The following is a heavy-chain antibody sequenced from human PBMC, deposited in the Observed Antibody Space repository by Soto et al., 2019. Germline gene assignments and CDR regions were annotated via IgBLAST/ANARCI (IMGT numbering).Heavy chain of an antibody. Sequence: GGSLRLSCAASGFTFSSYAMSWVRQAPGKGLEWVSAISGSGGSTYYADSVKGRFTISRDNSKNTLYLQMNSLRAEDTAVYYCAKVEYCSGGSCYGQWYDFDYWGQGTLVTVSS. V-gene: IGHV3-23*01. CDR1: GFTFSSYA. CDR2: ISGSGGST. D-gene: IGHD2-15*01. J-gene: IGHJ4*02. CDR3: AKVEYCSGGSCYGQWYDFDY.